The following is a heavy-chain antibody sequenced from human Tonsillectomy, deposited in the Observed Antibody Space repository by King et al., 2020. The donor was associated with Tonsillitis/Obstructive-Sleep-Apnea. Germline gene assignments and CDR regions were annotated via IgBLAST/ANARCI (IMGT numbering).Heavy chain of an antibody. J-gene: IGHJ6*02. CDR3: AGGGDRSDYYYGLDV. CDR2: ISAYNGYT. D-gene: IGHD2-21*02. V-gene: IGHV1-18*01. CDR1: GYTFTNYG. Sequence: VQLVQSGAEVKKPGASVKVSCKASGYTFTNYGISWVRQAPGQGLEWRGWISAYNGYTNYGQKFQGRVTMTTDTSTNTAYMELRSLRSDDTAVYYCAGGGDRSDYYYGLDVWGQGTTVTVSS.